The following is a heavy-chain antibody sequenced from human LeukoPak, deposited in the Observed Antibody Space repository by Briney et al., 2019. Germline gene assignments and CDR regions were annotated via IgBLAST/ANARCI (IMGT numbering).Heavy chain of an antibody. J-gene: IGHJ6*02. CDR1: GFTFSSYS. CDR2: ISSSSSYI. V-gene: IGHV3-21*01. Sequence: PGGSLRLSCAASGFTFSSYSMNWVRQAPGKGLEWVSSISSSSSYIYYADSVKGRFTISRDNAKNSLYLQMNSLRAEDTAVYYCARDKCSGGSCYSHYYYGMDVWGQGTTVTVSS. D-gene: IGHD2-15*01. CDR3: ARDKCSGGSCYSHYYYGMDV.